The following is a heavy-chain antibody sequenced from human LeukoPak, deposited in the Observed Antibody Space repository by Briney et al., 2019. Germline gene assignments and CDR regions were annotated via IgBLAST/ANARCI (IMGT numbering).Heavy chain of an antibody. CDR2: IIPIFGTA. CDR3: ARHYPGWYYFDY. V-gene: IGHV1-69*13. J-gene: IGHJ4*02. Sequence: SVKVSCKASGGTFSSYAISWVRQAPGQGLEWMGGIIPIFGTANYAQKSQGRVTITADESTSTAYMELSSLRSEDTAVYYCARHYPGWYYFDYWGQGTLVTVSS. D-gene: IGHD2-15*01. CDR1: GGTFSSYA.